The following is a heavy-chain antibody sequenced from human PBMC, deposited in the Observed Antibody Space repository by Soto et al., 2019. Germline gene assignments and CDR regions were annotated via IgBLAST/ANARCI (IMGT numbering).Heavy chain of an antibody. D-gene: IGHD1-26*01. CDR2: VKSKTDGGTT. Sequence: GGSLRLSCAASGFTFSSYAMSWVRQAPGKGLEWVGRVKSKTDGGTTDYAAPVKGRFTISRDESRNTVHLQMNSLKTEDTGVYYCITIAGSYIGEPFDHWGLGTLVTVSS. CDR1: GFTFSSYA. V-gene: IGHV3-15*01. CDR3: ITIAGSYIGEPFDH. J-gene: IGHJ4*02.